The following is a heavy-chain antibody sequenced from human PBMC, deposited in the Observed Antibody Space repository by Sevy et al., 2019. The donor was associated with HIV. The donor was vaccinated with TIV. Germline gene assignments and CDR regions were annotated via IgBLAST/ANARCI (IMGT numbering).Heavy chain of an antibody. V-gene: IGHV3-30-3*01. CDR2: ISYDGSNK. CDR3: VRAGDSSSWYSAGPMDV. Sequence: GGSLRLSCAASGFTFSSYAMHWVRQAPGKGLEWVAVISYDGSNKYYADSVKGRFTISRDNSKNTLYLQMNSLRAEDTAVYYCVRAGDSSSWYSAGPMDVWGKGTTVTVSS. J-gene: IGHJ6*03. D-gene: IGHD6-13*01. CDR1: GFTFSSYA.